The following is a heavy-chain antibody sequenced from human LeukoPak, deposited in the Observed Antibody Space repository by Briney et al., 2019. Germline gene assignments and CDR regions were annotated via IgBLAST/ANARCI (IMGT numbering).Heavy chain of an antibody. CDR2: ISAYNGNT. CDR3: ARAGAGYSGYDEGFDY. Sequence: ASVKVSCKASGYTFTSYGISWVRQAPGQGLGWMGWISAYNGNTNYAQKLQGRVTMTTDTSTSTAYMELRSLRSDDTAVYYCARAGAGYSGYDEGFDYWGQGTLVTVSS. J-gene: IGHJ4*02. V-gene: IGHV1-18*01. D-gene: IGHD5-12*01. CDR1: GYTFTSYG.